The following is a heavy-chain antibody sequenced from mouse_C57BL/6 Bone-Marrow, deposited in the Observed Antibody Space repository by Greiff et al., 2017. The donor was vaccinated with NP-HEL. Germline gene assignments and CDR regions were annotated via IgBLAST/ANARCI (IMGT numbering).Heavy chain of an antibody. CDR1: GFTFNTYA. D-gene: IGHD3-1*01. V-gene: IGHV10-3*01. J-gene: IGHJ3*01. Sequence: DVHLVESGGGLVQPKGSLKLSCAASGFTFNTYAMHWVRQAPGKGLEWVARIGSKSSNNATYSADSVKDRFTISRDDSQTMLYLQMNNLKTDDTAMYYCVGEWARRGFAYWGQGTLVTVSA. CDR3: VGEWARRGFAY. CDR2: IGSKSSNNAT.